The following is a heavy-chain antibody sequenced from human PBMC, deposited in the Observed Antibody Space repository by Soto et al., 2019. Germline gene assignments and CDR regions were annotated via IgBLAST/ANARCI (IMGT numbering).Heavy chain of an antibody. CDR3: ESRDYDVLTTYSYSMDV. V-gene: IGHV1-46*01. D-gene: IGHD3-9*01. CDR1: GHTFTSYY. Sequence: ASVKVSCKASGHTFTSYYMHWVRQAPGQGLEWIGIINLSAGSTSYAQKFQGRVTITRDTSTSTVYMDMSSLRSEDTAVYYCESRDYDVLTTYSYSMDVWGQGTTVTVSS. CDR2: INLSAGST. J-gene: IGHJ6*02.